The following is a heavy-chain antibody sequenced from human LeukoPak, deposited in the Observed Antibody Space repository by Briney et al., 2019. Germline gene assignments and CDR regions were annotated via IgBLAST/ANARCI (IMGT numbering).Heavy chain of an antibody. D-gene: IGHD3-10*01. CDR3: ARDSGERGSGRHLIAY. Sequence: ASVKFSCKASGYTFTGYYMHWVRHAPGQGLEWMGWINPNRGGTNHAQKSQGRVTMTRDTSISTAYMELSRLRSDDTAVYYCARDSGERGSGRHLIAYWGQGTLVTASS. CDR2: INPNRGGT. V-gene: IGHV1-2*02. CDR1: GYTFTGYY. J-gene: IGHJ4*02.